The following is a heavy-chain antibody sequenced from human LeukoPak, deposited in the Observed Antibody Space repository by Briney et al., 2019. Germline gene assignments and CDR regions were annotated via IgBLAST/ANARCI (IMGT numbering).Heavy chain of an antibody. D-gene: IGHD3-22*01. V-gene: IGHV3-30*04. J-gene: IGHJ4*02. CDR2: ISYHGSNE. CDR3: ARVHDSTGYYHYFDS. CDR1: GFTFSSYA. Sequence: GGSLRLSCAASGFTFSSYAMHWVRQAPVKGLEWVAIISYHGSNEYYADSVKGRFTISRDNSKNTLYLQMNNLRVEDTAMYYCARVHDSTGYYHYFDSWGQGTLVTVSS.